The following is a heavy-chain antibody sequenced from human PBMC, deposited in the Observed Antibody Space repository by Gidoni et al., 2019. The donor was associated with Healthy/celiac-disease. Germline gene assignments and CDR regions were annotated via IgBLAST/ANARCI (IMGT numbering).Heavy chain of an antibody. CDR1: GFTFSSYA. CDR3: VRCYGDYSYYFDY. J-gene: IGHJ4*02. V-gene: IGHV3-64D*06. CDR2: ISSNGGST. Sequence: EVQLVESGGGLVQPGGSLRLSCSASGFTFSSYAMHWVRQAPGKGLEYVSAISSNGGSTYYADSVKGRFTISRDNSKNTLYLQMSSLRAEDTAVYYCVRCYGDYSYYFDYWGQGTLVTVSS. D-gene: IGHD4-17*01.